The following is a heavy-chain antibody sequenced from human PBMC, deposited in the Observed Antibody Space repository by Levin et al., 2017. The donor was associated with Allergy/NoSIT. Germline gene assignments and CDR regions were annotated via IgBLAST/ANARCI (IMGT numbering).Heavy chain of an antibody. V-gene: IGHV1-2*02. CDR2: INPNSGGT. Sequence: ASVKVSCKASGYTFTGYYMHWVRQAPGQGLEWMGWINPNSGGTNYAQKFQGRVTMTRDTSISTAYMELSRLRSDDTAVYYCARDGNYYGSGDPLTYYYYGMDVWGQGTTVTVSS. J-gene: IGHJ6*02. CDR1: GYTFTGYY. D-gene: IGHD3-10*01. CDR3: ARDGNYYGSGDPLTYYYYGMDV.